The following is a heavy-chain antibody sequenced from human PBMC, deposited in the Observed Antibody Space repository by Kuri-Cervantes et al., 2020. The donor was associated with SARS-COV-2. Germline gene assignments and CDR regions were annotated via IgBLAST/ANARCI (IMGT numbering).Heavy chain of an antibody. D-gene: IGHD3-3*01. Sequence: LRLSCTVSGGSISSGGYYWSWIRQHPGKGLEWIGYIYYSGSTYYNPSLKSRVTISVDTSKNQFSLKLSSVTAADTAVYYCARALPITIFGVVTPSSWFDPWGQGTLVTVSS. J-gene: IGHJ5*02. CDR2: IYYSGST. CDR3: ARALPITIFGVVTPSSWFDP. V-gene: IGHV4-31*03. CDR1: GGSISSGGYY.